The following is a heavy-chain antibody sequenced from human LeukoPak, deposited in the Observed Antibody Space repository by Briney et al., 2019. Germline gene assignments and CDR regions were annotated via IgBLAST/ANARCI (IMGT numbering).Heavy chain of an antibody. D-gene: IGHD6-19*01. Sequence: ESSETLSLTCAVYGGPFSGYYWSWIRQPPGKGLEWIGEINHSGSTNYNPSLKSRVTISLDTSKNQFSLKLSAVTAADTAVYFCARAMFTNGWYWNHWGQGALVTVSS. CDR1: GGPFSGYY. J-gene: IGHJ5*02. V-gene: IGHV4-34*01. CDR2: INHSGST. CDR3: ARAMFTNGWYWNH.